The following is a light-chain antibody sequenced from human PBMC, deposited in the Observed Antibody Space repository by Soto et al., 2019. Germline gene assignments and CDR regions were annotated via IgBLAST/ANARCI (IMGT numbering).Light chain of an antibody. CDR3: QQYNNWPHS. J-gene: IGKJ1*01. CDR1: ESVSSS. V-gene: IGKV3-15*01. Sequence: EIVMTQSPATLTESPGERATLSCTSRESVSSSLALYQQKQSPAPGPLIFGAAASAFRIGVRFRFSGCGSEFTLTISILQSEHFAVSYCQQYNNWPHSFGQGTKVDIK. CDR2: GAA.